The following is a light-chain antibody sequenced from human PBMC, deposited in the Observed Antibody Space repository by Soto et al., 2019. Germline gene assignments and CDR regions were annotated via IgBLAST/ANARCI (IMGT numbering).Light chain of an antibody. CDR3: SSYTNKDTLL. CDR2: DVT. V-gene: IGLV2-14*03. CDR1: SSDVGGYDH. Sequence: QSALTQPASVSGSPGQSITISCTGTSSDVGGYDHVSWYQQHPGKAPKLIIYDVTVRPSAISPRFSGSKSDNTASLAVSGLQPEDEDDYYCSSYTNKDTLLFGGGTKLTVL. J-gene: IGLJ2*01.